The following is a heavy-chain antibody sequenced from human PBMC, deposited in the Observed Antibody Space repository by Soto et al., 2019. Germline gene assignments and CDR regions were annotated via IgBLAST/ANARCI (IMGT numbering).Heavy chain of an antibody. CDR3: ARDSDYANWLDP. CDR2: IIPISGIP. Sequence: SVKVSCKASGGTFSSYTVNWVRQAPGQGLEWMGRIIPISGIPNYAQKFQGRVTFTADKATSTDYMELSSLRSEDTAVYYCARDSDYANWLDPWGQGTPVTVSS. D-gene: IGHD3-16*01. J-gene: IGHJ5*02. CDR1: GGTFSSYT. V-gene: IGHV1-69*04.